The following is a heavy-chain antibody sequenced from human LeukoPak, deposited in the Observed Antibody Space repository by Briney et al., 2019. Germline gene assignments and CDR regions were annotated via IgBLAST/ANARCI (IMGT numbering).Heavy chain of an antibody. CDR3: ARSGDYRLGTDY. J-gene: IGHJ4*02. Sequence: ASVQVSCKASGYTFTSYYMHWVRQAPGQGLEWMGIINPSGGSPSYAQKFQGRVTMTRDTSTSRVNMELSSLRSEDTAVYYCARSGDYRLGTDYWGQGTLLSPYS. CDR2: INPSGGSP. D-gene: IGHD4-17*01. V-gene: IGHV1-46*01. CDR1: GYTFTSYY.